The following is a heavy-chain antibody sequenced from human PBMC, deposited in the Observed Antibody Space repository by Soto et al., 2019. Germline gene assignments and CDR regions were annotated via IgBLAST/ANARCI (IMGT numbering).Heavy chain of an antibody. CDR3: ARDHTVTTAEDYYYGMDV. CDR2: INPSGGST. CDR1: GYTFTSYY. D-gene: IGHD4-4*01. J-gene: IGHJ6*02. Sequence: QVQLVQSGAEVKKPGASVKVSCKASGYTFTSYYMHWVRQAPGQGLEWMGIINPSGGSTSYAQKFQGRVTMTRDTSTSTVYMELSSLRSEDTAVYYCARDHTVTTAEDYYYGMDVWGQGTTVTVSS. V-gene: IGHV1-46*01.